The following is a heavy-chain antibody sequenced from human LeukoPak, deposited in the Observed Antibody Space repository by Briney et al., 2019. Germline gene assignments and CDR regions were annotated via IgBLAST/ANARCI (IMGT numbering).Heavy chain of an antibody. V-gene: IGHV4-34*01. J-gene: IGHJ4*02. Sequence: SETLSLTCAVYGGSFSGYYWSWIRQPPGKGLEWIGEINHSGSTNYNPSLKSRVTISVDTSKNQFSLKLSSVTAADTAVYYCARISVEYDYVWGSYRFENYFDYWGQGTLVTVSS. D-gene: IGHD3-16*02. CDR1: GGSFSGYY. CDR3: ARISVEYDYVWGSYRFENYFDY. CDR2: INHSGST.